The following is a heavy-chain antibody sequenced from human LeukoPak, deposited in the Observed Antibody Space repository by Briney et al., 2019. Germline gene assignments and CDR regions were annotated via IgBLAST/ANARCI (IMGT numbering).Heavy chain of an antibody. CDR1: GYTFTSYY. CDR3: ARVGSPTYYYDSSGPGWYFDY. J-gene: IGHJ4*02. Sequence: ASVKVSCKASGYTFTSYYMHWVRQAPGQGLEWMGIINPSGGSTSYAQKFQGRVTMTRDTSTSTVYMELSSLGSEDTAVYYCARVGSPTYYYDSSGPGWYFDYWGQGTLVTVSS. D-gene: IGHD3-22*01. V-gene: IGHV1-46*01. CDR2: INPSGGST.